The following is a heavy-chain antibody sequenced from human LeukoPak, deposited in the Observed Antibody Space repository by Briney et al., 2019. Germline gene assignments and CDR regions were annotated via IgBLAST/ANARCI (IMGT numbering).Heavy chain of an antibody. Sequence: GGSLRLSCAASGFTFSSYAMNWVRQAPGKGLEWVSGINGSGGSTYYAVSVKGRFTISRDNSKNTLYLQMNSLRAEDTAVYYCAKVHYYDSSPGAFDIWGQGTMVTVSS. V-gene: IGHV3-23*01. CDR2: INGSGGST. J-gene: IGHJ3*02. CDR3: AKVHYYDSSPGAFDI. D-gene: IGHD3-22*01. CDR1: GFTFSSYA.